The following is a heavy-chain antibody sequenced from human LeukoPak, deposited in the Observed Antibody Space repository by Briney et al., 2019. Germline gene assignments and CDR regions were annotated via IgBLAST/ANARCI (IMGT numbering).Heavy chain of an antibody. CDR3: TTAVGAIGMSDYFDY. V-gene: IGHV3-15*01. Sequence: ETLSLTCAVYGGSFSGYYWSWVRQAPGKGPEWVGRIKSKTDGGTTDYAAPVKGRFTISRDDSKNTLYLQMNSLKTEDTAVYYCTTAVGAIGMSDYFDYWGQGTLVTVSS. D-gene: IGHD1-26*01. CDR1: GGSFSGYY. J-gene: IGHJ4*02. CDR2: IKSKTDGGTT.